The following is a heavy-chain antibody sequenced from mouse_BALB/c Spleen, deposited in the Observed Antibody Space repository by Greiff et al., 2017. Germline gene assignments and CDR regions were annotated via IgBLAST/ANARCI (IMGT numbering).Heavy chain of an antibody. CDR3: ATYGYYYAMDY. CDR1: GFNFTSYW. CDR2: IYPGSGST. Sequence: QVQLQQPGAELVKPGTSVKLSCKASGFNFTSYWINWVKLRPGQGLEWIGDIYPGSGSTNYNEKFKSKATLTVDTSSSTAYMQLSSLASEDSALYYCATYGYYYAMDYWGQGTSVTVSS. J-gene: IGHJ4*01. V-gene: IGHV1-55*01. D-gene: IGHD2-10*02.